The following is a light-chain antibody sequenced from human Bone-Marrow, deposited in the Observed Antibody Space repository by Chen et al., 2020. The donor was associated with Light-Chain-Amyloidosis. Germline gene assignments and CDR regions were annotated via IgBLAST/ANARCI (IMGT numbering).Light chain of an antibody. Sequence: SYLLTQPSSVSVAPGPTATIARGGNNIGTTSVHWYQQTPGQAPLLVVYDDSDRPSGIPERLSGSNSGNTATLTISRVEAGDEADYYCQVWDRSSDRPVFGGGTKLTVL. CDR1: NIGTTS. V-gene: IGLV3-21*02. CDR3: QVWDRSSDRPV. J-gene: IGLJ3*02. CDR2: DDS.